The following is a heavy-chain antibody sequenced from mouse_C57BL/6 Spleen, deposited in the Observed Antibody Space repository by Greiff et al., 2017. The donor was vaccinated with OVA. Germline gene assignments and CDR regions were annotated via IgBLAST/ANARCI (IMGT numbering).Heavy chain of an antibody. CDR3: ARGGTVVAHYYAMDY. D-gene: IGHD1-1*01. J-gene: IGHJ4*01. Sequence: VKLQQSGPELVRPGASVKISCKAPGYTFTSHWMQWVRQRPGQGLEWIGEIFPGSGSTYYNEKLKGKATLTVDTSSSTAYMQLSSLTSEDSAVYFCARGGTVVAHYYAMDYWGQGTSVTVSS. CDR1: GYTFTSHW. CDR2: IFPGSGST. V-gene: IGHV1-56*01.